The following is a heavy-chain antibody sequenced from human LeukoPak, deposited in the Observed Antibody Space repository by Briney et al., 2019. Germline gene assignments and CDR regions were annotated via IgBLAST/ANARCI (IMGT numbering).Heavy chain of an antibody. Sequence: SETLSLTCTVSGGSISSSSYYWGWIRQPPGKGLEWIGSIYYSGSTYYNPSLKSRVTISVDTSKNQFSLKLSSVTAADTAVYYCARQPRGYSYGRYYYYYYMDVWGKGTTVTVSS. D-gene: IGHD5-18*01. CDR1: GGSISSSSYY. V-gene: IGHV4-39*07. CDR3: ARQPRGYSYGRYYYYYYMDV. J-gene: IGHJ6*03. CDR2: IYYSGST.